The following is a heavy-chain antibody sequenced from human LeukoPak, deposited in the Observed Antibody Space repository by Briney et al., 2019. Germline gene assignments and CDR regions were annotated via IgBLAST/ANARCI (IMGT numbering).Heavy chain of an antibody. V-gene: IGHV4-34*01. CDR1: GASISRYF. CDR3: ARGLWRDIVVVPAAPFDY. Sequence: PSETLSLTCTVSGASISRYFWNWIRQPPGKGLEWIVEINHSGSTNYNTSLKSRVTISVDTSKNQFSLKLSSVTAADTAVYYCARGLWRDIVVVPAAPFDYWGQGTLVSVSS. CDR2: INHSGST. D-gene: IGHD2-2*01. J-gene: IGHJ4*02.